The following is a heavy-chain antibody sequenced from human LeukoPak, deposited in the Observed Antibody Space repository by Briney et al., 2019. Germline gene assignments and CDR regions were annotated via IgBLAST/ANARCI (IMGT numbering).Heavy chain of an antibody. CDR3: AAVIDY. V-gene: IGHV3-7*01. CDR1: GFTFTTYW. CDR2: INQDGTEK. Sequence: PGESLRLSCAASGFTFTTYWMSWVRQAPGKGLEWVANINQDGTEKFYVDSVKGRFTISRDNAKNSVFLQMNSLRAEDTAVYYCAAVIDYWGQGTLVTVSS. J-gene: IGHJ4*02.